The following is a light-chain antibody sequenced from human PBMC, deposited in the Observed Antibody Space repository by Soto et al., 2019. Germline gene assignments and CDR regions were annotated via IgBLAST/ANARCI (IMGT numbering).Light chain of an antibody. CDR3: QQYNNWWT. V-gene: IGKV3-20*01. Sequence: EIVLTQSPGTLSLSPGERATLSCRASQSVSTSYLAWYQQKPGQAPRLLISGASSRATGIPDRFSGSGSGTDFSLTISRLEPEDSAVYYCQQYNNWWTFGQGTKVEIK. CDR1: QSVSTSY. J-gene: IGKJ1*01. CDR2: GAS.